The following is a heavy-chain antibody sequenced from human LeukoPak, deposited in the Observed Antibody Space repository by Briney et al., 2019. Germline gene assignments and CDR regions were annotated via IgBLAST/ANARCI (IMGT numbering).Heavy chain of an antibody. V-gene: IGHV3-48*02. D-gene: IGHD3-10*01. J-gene: IGHJ4*02. CDR1: GFTFSSHS. Sequence: QTGGSLRLSCAASGFTFSSHSMNWVRQAPGKGLEWVSYINIRSAAIYYADSVKGRFTISRDNAKNSLYLDMNSLRDEDTAIYYCARATDYGSGLTRNLDYWGQGTLVTVSS. CDR3: ARATDYGSGLTRNLDY. CDR2: INIRSAAI.